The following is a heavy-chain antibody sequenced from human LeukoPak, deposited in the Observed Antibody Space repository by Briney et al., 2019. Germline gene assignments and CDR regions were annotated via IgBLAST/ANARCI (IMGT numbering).Heavy chain of an antibody. CDR3: ARECTYYDILTGYYDY. Sequence: GASVKVSCKASGGTFSSYAISWVRQAPGQGLEWMGGIIPIFGTANYAQKFQGRVTITADESTSTAYMELSSLRSEDTAVYYCARECTYYDILTGYYDYWGQGTLVTVSS. CDR2: IIPIFGTA. J-gene: IGHJ4*02. D-gene: IGHD3-9*01. V-gene: IGHV1-69*13. CDR1: GGTFSSYA.